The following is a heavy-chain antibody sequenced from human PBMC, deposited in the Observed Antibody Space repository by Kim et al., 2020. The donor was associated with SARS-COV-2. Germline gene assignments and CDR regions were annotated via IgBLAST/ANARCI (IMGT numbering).Heavy chain of an antibody. J-gene: IGHJ5*02. CDR3: ARGYYGSGFNWFAP. Sequence: SETLSLTCAVYGGSFSDYYWIWIRQPPGKGLEWIGEISLSGGTNYTPSLKSRVTISVDTSKNQFSLKVRSVTAADTAVYYCARGYYGSGFNWFAPWGQGT. CDR2: ISLSGGT. D-gene: IGHD3-10*01. CDR1: GGSFSDYY. V-gene: IGHV4-34*01.